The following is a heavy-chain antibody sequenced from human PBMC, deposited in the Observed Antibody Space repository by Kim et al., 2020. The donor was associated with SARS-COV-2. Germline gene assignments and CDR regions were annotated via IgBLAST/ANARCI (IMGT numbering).Heavy chain of an antibody. D-gene: IGHD7-27*01. CDR2: ISSSSSYI. CDR3: ARYDGTGNYYYYGMDV. V-gene: IGHV3-21*01. CDR1: GFTFSSYS. Sequence: GGSLRLSCAASGFTFSSYSMNWVRQAPGKGLEWVSSISSSSSYIYYADSVKGRFTISRDNAKNSLYLQMNSLRAEDTAVYYCARYDGTGNYYYYGMDVWGQGTTVTVSS. J-gene: IGHJ6*02.